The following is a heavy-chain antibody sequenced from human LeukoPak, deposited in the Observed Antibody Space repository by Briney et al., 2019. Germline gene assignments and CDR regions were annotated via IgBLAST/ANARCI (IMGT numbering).Heavy chain of an antibody. Sequence: PGGSLRLSCAASGFTFSSYTMSWVRQAPGKGLEWMGIIYPGDSDTRYSPSFQGQVTISADKSISTAYLQWSSLKASDTAMYYCARPQKLWLIDDAFDIWGQGTMVTVSS. CDR2: IYPGDSDT. CDR1: GFTFSSYT. J-gene: IGHJ3*02. V-gene: IGHV5-51*01. CDR3: ARPQKLWLIDDAFDI. D-gene: IGHD2-21*01.